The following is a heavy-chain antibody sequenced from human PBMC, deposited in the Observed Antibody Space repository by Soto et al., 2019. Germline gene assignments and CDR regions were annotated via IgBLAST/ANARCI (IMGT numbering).Heavy chain of an antibody. V-gene: IGHV3-7*03. J-gene: IGHJ6*02. CDR2: IKQDGSEK. Sequence: GGSLRLSCAASGFTFSSYWMSWVRQAPGKGLEWVANIKQDGSEKYYVDSVKGRFTISRDNAKNSLYLQMNSLRAEDTAVYYCARDGGYCSSTSCYTPSTTYYYYGMDVRGQGTTVTVSS. CDR3: ARDGGYCSSTSCYTPSTTYYYYGMDV. CDR1: GFTFSSYW. D-gene: IGHD2-2*02.